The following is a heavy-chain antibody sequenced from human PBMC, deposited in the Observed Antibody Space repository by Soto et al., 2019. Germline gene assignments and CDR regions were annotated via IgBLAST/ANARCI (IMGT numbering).Heavy chain of an antibody. CDR2: IYYSGST. Sequence: NLSLTCTVSGGSISSYYWSWIRQPPGKGLEWIGYIYYSGSTNYNPSLKSRVTISVDTSKNQFSLKLSSVTAADTAVYYCARVTVTTARYYYYYMDVWGKGTTVTVSS. J-gene: IGHJ6*03. CDR1: GGSISSYY. V-gene: IGHV4-59*01. CDR3: ARVTVTTARYYYYYMDV. D-gene: IGHD4-4*01.